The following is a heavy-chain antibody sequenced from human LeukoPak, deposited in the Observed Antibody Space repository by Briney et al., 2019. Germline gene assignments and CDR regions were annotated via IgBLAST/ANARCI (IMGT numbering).Heavy chain of an antibody. CDR2: ISSSSSTI. D-gene: IGHD3-3*01. J-gene: IGHJ4*02. CDR3: ASTYDFWSGYSDPFDY. CDR1: GFTFSRSA. V-gene: IGHV3-48*01. Sequence: GGSLRLSCAASGFTFSRSAMTWVRQAPGKGLEWVSYISSSSSTIYYADSVKGRFTISRDNAKNSLYLQMNSLRAEDTAVYYCASTYDFWSGYSDPFDYWGQGTLVTVSS.